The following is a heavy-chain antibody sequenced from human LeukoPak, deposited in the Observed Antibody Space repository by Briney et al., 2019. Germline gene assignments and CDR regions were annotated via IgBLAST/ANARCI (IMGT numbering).Heavy chain of an antibody. V-gene: IGHV1-2*02. CDR1: GYTFIDYY. J-gene: IGHJ5*02. CDR3: ARDRYAGSSWLDP. CDR2: INPNSGGT. D-gene: IGHD3-16*01. Sequence: ASVKVSCKASGYTFIDYYMHWVRQAPGQGLEWMGWINPNSGGTNYAQKFQGRVTMTRDTSISTAYMELSRLRSDDTAVYYCARDRYAGSSWLDPWGQGTLVTVSS.